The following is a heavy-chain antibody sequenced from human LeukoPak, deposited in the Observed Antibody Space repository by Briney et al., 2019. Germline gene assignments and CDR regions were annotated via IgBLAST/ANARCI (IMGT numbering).Heavy chain of an antibody. CDR1: GFTFNTLS. CDR2: ISPDGGST. CDR3: VRDLFGFDF. Sequence: GGSLRLSCSAFGFTFNTLSMHWVRQAPDKGLEYVSVISPDGGSTYYAESVKGRFTIARDNSKNTVYLQMSSLRPEDTAIYYCVRDLFGFDFWGQGTLVTVSS. V-gene: IGHV3-64D*06. J-gene: IGHJ4*02. D-gene: IGHD3-10*01.